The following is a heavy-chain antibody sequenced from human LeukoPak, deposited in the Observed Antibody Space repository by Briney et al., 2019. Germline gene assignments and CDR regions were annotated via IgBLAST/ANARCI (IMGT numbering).Heavy chain of an antibody. V-gene: IGHV3-9*01. CDR3: AKDIFTGIAAAGIFDY. Sequence: GGSLTLSCAASGFTFYDYAMLWVRHAPGKGLEGVSGISWDSGSRGYANSVKGRLNIFRDNTKNSRYLQMNRHRSEDTALYYCAKDIFTGIAAAGIFDYWGQGTLVTVSS. CDR2: ISWDSGSR. CDR1: GFTFYDYA. J-gene: IGHJ4*02. D-gene: IGHD6-13*01.